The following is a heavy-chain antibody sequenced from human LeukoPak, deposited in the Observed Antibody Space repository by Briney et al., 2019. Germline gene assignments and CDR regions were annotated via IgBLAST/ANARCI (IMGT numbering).Heavy chain of an antibody. J-gene: IGHJ6*03. CDR2: IYYSGSA. CDR1: GGPISSYQ. D-gene: IGHD5-18*01. V-gene: IGHV4-59*01. CDR3: ARTTEGGYTYDYFYYYYMDV. Sequence: PSETLSLTCTVSGGPISSYQWSWLRQPPGKGLEWIGNIYYSGSANYNPSLKSRVIISVDTSKNQFSLKLSSVTAADTAVYYCARTTEGGYTYDYFYYYYMDVWGKGTTVTISS.